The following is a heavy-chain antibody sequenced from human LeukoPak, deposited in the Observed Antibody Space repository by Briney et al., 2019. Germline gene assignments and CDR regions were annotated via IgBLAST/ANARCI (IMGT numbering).Heavy chain of an antibody. D-gene: IGHD2-15*01. CDR1: GGSFSGYY. CDR2: INHSGSN. V-gene: IGHV4-34*01. CDR3: ARTIVVVVAAVLRSWFDP. Sequence: SETLSLTCAVYGGSFSGYYWSWLRQPPGKGLEWVGEINHSGSNNYNPSLKSRVTISVDTSKNQFSLKLSSVTAADTAVYYCARTIVVVVAAVLRSWFDPWGQGTLVTVSS. J-gene: IGHJ5*02.